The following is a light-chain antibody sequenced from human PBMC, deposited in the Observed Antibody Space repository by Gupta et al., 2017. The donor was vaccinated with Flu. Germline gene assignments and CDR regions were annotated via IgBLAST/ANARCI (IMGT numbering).Light chain of an antibody. J-gene: IGKJ4*01. Sequence: ETVLTQSPATLSLSPGERATLSCKSSQSIAIYLTWYQHKPGQAPRLLIYDASKRATGVPARFSGSGSGTDFTLTISSLEPEDFDVYYCQGRTFGGGTRVEMK. CDR3: QGRT. CDR1: QSIAIY. CDR2: DAS. V-gene: IGKV3-11*01.